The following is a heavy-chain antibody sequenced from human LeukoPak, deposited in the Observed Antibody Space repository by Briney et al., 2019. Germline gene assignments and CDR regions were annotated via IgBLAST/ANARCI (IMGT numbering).Heavy chain of an antibody. J-gene: IGHJ3*02. CDR2: ISSSSTI. V-gene: IGHV3-48*01. Sequence: GGSLRLSCAASGFTFSSYSMNWVRQAPGKGLEWVSYISSSSTIYYADSVKGRFTISRDNAKNSLYLQMNSLRAEDTAVYYCARDGRDDAFDIWGQGTMVTVSS. CDR3: ARDGRDDAFDI. CDR1: GFTFSSYS.